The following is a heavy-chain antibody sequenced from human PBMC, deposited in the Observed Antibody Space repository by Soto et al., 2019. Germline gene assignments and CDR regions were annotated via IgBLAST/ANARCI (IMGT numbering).Heavy chain of an antibody. V-gene: IGHV1-69*02. D-gene: IGHD3-10*01. CDR2: IIPILGIA. J-gene: IGHJ4*02. CDR3: ASEAGGYYGSGSYYTFFDY. Sequence: QVQLVQSGAEVQKPGSSVKVSCKASGGTFSSYTISWVRQAPGQGLEWMGRIIPILGIANYAQKFQGRVTITADKPTSTAYMELSSLRSEDTAVYYCASEAGGYYGSGSYYTFFDYWGQGTLVTVSS. CDR1: GGTFSSYT.